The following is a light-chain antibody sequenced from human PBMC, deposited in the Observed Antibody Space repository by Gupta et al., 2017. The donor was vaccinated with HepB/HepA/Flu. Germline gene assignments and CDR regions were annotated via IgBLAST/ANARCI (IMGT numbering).Light chain of an antibody. CDR1: SGSIASNY. Sequence: FMLTQPHSVSESPGKTVTVSCTRSSGSIASNYVQWYQQRPGSAPTIVIYEDNQRPSGVPDRFSGSIDRSSNSASLTISGLKTEDEADYYCQSYDTSNHVVFGGGTRLTVL. V-gene: IGLV6-57*03. CDR3: QSYDTSNHVV. J-gene: IGLJ2*01. CDR2: EDN.